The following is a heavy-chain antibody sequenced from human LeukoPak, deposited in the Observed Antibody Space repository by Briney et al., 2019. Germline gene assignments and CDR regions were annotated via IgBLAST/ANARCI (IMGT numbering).Heavy chain of an antibody. V-gene: IGHV3-7*01. Sequence: GGSLRLSCAASGFTFSDYWMAWVRQAPGKGLECVANIMQDGSEKYFVDSVKGRFTISRDNAKNSLYLRMNSLRAEDTAVYYCARDPSGTLFDFWGQGALVTVSS. D-gene: IGHD1-26*01. CDR1: GFTFSDYW. CDR3: ARDPSGTLFDF. J-gene: IGHJ4*02. CDR2: IMQDGSEK.